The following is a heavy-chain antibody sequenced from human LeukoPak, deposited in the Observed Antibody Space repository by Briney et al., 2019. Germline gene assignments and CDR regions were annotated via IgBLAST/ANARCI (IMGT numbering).Heavy chain of an antibody. J-gene: IGHJ6*02. CDR2: INHSGST. V-gene: IGHV4-34*01. Sequence: PSETLSLTCAVYGGSFSGYYWSWIRQPPGKGLEWIGEINHSGSTNYNPSLKSRVTISVDTSKNQFSLKLSSVTAADTAVYYCARXRXSXXTYYYYYGMDVWGQGTTVTVSS. CDR3: ARXRXSXXTYYYYYGMDV. CDR1: GGSFSGYY.